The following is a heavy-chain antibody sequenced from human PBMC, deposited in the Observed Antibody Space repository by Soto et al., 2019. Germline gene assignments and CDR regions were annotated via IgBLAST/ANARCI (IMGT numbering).Heavy chain of an antibody. Sequence: QVQLVQSGAEVKKPGSSVKVSCKASGGTFSSYAISWVXXAXXXXXXXXGGXIPIFGTANYAQKFQGRVTITADESTSTAYMELXXLXSXXXXVXXCXXXXXXXXXXXXXXXXXXDXWGQGTTVTVSS. CDR2: XIPIFGTA. J-gene: IGHJ6*02. V-gene: IGHV1-69*01. CDR3: XXXXXXXXXXXXXXXXXXDX. CDR1: GGTFSSYA.